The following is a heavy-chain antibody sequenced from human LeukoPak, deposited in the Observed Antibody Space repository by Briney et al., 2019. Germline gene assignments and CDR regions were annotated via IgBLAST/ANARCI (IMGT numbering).Heavy chain of an antibody. CDR3: ARDRLPLYYYYGMDV. Sequence: GASVKVSCKASGYTFTSYGISWVRQAPGQGLEWMGWISAYNGNTNYAQRFQGRVTMTTDTSTSTAYMELRSLRSDDTAVYYCARDRLPLYYYYGMDVWGQGTTVVVSS. D-gene: IGHD2-15*01. J-gene: IGHJ6*02. CDR2: ISAYNGNT. V-gene: IGHV1-18*01. CDR1: GYTFTSYG.